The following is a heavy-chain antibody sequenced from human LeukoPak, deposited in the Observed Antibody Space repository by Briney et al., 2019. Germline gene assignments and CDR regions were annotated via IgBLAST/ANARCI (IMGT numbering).Heavy chain of an antibody. V-gene: IGHV3-30-3*01. CDR2: ISYDGGNE. CDR3: AKDQQLVVFRYYYYMDV. J-gene: IGHJ6*03. D-gene: IGHD6-13*01. Sequence: GGSLRLSCAASGFTFSNYAMHWVRQAPGRGLEWVTLISYDGGNEYYADSVKGRFTIFRDNSKNTLYLQMNSLRAEDTAVYYCAKDQQLVVFRYYYYMDVWGKGTTVTVSS. CDR1: GFTFSNYA.